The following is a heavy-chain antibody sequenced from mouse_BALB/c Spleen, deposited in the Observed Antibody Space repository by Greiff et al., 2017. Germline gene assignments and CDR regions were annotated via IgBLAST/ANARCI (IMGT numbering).Heavy chain of an antibody. D-gene: IGHD2-1*01. V-gene: IGHV5-6*01. CDR3: ARQNGNYGGYFDV. J-gene: IGHJ1*01. CDR1: GFTFSSYG. CDR2: ISSGGSYT. Sequence: EVKVVESGGDLVKPGGSLKLSCAASGFTFSSYGMSWVRQTPDKRLEWVATISSGGSYTYYPDSVKGRFTISRDNAKNTLYLQMSSLKSEDTAMYYCARQNGNYGGYFDVWGAGTTVTVSS.